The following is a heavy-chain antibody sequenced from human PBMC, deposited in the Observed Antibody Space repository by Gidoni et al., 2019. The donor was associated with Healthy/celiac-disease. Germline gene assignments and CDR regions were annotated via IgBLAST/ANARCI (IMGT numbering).Heavy chain of an antibody. V-gene: IGHV1-18*01. J-gene: IGHJ4*02. D-gene: IGHD3-22*01. Sequence: GNTNYAQKLQGRVTMTTDTSTSTAYMELRSLRSDDTAVYYCARDTLPHYDSSGYYLGNAGFDYWGQGTLVTVSS. CDR2: GNT. CDR3: ARDTLPHYDSSGYYLGNAGFDY.